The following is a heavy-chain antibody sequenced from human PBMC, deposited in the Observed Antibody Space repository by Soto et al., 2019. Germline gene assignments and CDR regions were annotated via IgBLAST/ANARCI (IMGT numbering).Heavy chain of an antibody. D-gene: IGHD3-22*01. V-gene: IGHV4-39*07. Sequence: PSETLSLTCLVSGDSISSFSDYWAWIRQPPGKGLEWIASIESSGPTFYNPSLKSRVSISLDTSKNEFSLKVNSVTAADAAVYYCGAYDSSGYIWGQGTLVTVS. CDR3: GAYDSSGYI. J-gene: IGHJ4*02. CDR2: IESSGPT. CDR1: GDSISSFSDY.